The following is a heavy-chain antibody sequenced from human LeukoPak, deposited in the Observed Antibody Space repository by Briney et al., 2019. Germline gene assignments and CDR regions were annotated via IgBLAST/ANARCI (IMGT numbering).Heavy chain of an antibody. J-gene: IGHJ5*02. CDR1: GGSISSGGYY. V-gene: IGHV4-30-2*01. CDR3: AREGQPYNWFDP. Sequence: SETLSLTCTVSGGSISSGGYYWSWIRQPPGKDLEWIGYIYHSGSTYYNPSLKSRVTISVDRSKNQFSLNLSSVTAADTAVYYCAREGQPYNWFDPWGQGTLVTVSS. D-gene: IGHD6-13*01. CDR2: IYHSGST.